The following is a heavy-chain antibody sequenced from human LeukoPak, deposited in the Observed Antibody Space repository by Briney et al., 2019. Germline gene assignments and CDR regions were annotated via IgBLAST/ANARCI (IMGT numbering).Heavy chain of an antibody. CDR1: GFTFSSYS. Sequence: GGSLRLSCAASGFTFSSYSMNWVRQAPGKGLEWVSSISSSSSYIYYADSVKGRFTISRDNAKNSLYLQMNSLRAEDTAVYYCAKRGGAFYGSGSYYNTLDYWGQGTLVTVSS. CDR2: ISSSSSYI. V-gene: IGHV3-21*01. CDR3: AKRGGAFYGSGSYYNTLDY. J-gene: IGHJ4*02. D-gene: IGHD3-10*01.